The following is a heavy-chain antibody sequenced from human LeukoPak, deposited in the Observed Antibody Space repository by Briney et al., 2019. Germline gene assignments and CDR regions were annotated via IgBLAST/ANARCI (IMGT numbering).Heavy chain of an antibody. CDR2: IYYTGSA. Sequence: PSETLSLTCAVSGGSISGYHWSWIRQSPGKGLEWIGYIYYTGSANYNPSPKSRVTISVDMSKNQFSLKLSSVTAADTAVYYCARDGYSSGWYFLDYWGQGTLVTVSS. V-gene: IGHV4-59*01. CDR1: GGSISGYH. CDR3: ARDGYSSGWYFLDY. D-gene: IGHD6-19*01. J-gene: IGHJ4*02.